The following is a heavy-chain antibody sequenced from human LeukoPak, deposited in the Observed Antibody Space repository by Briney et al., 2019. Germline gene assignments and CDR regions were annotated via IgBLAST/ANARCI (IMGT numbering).Heavy chain of an antibody. Sequence: PSETLSLTCAVYGGSFSGYYWSWIRQPPGKGLEWIGEINHSGSTNYNPSLESRVTISVDTSKNQFSLKLSSVTAADTAVYYCARARRSYGDYGFFDYWGQGTLVTVSS. CDR3: ARARRSYGDYGFFDY. CDR2: INHSGST. D-gene: IGHD4-17*01. J-gene: IGHJ4*02. V-gene: IGHV4-34*01. CDR1: GGSFSGYY.